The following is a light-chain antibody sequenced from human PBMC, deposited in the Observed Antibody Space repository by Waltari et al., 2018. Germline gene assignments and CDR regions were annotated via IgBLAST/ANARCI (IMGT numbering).Light chain of an antibody. Sequence: DIVMTQSPDSLAVSMGERATINCKSSQSVLYNSDNKNYLAWYQQKPGQPPKLLIYWASIQESGVPDRFSGSGSGTDFTLTISSLQAEDVAVYYCQQYYSIPRTYGQGTKLEIK. CDR3: QQYYSIPRT. V-gene: IGKV4-1*01. CDR1: QSVLYNSDNKNY. J-gene: IGKJ2*02. CDR2: WAS.